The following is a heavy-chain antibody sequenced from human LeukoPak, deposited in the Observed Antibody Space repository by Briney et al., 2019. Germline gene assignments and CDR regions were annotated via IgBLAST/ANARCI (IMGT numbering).Heavy chain of an antibody. CDR2: IHSDGIYLECIK. CDR3: XXXXXCXXXXCSV. Sequence: GGSLRLSCEVSGFTVSSNYMFWVRQAPGKGLECVSFIHSDGIYLECIKFYADSLKVRFTISRDDSTDTLFLQINSPRAEDTCXXXXXXXXXCXXXXCSVWGXXIXVTVSP. D-gene: IGHD3-10*02. V-gene: IGHV3-NL1*01. CDR1: GFTVSSNY. J-gene: IGHJ6*04.